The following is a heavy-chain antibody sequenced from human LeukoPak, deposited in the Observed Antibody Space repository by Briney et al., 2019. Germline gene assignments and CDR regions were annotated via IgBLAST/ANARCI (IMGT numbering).Heavy chain of an antibody. J-gene: IGHJ4*02. CDR2: TYYRSKWYN. D-gene: IGHD6-19*01. Sequence: SQTLSLTCAISGDSVASNNGAWNWIRQSPSRGLEWLGRTYYRSKWYNDSAMPMKGRISINPDTSKNQFSLQVDSVAPENTAIYYCARDLGTSGWYTFDYRGQGTLVTVSS. CDR3: ARDLGTSGWYTFDY. CDR1: GDSVASNNGA. V-gene: IGHV6-1*01.